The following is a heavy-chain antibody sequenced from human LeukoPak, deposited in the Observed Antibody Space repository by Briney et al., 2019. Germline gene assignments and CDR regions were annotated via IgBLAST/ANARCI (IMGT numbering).Heavy chain of an antibody. Sequence: ASVRVSCKASGGTFRSYAISWVRQAPGQGLEWMGRIIPIFGTAKYAQKFQGRVTITTDESTSTAYVELSSLTSEGTAVYYCARAPSYSSNWYDYWGRGTLVTVSS. CDR3: ARAPSYSSNWYDY. CDR1: GGTFRSYA. V-gene: IGHV1-69*05. J-gene: IGHJ5*01. CDR2: IIPIFGTA. D-gene: IGHD6-19*01.